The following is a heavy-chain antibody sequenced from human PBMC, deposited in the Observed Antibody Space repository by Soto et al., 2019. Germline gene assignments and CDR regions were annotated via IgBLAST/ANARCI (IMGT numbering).Heavy chain of an antibody. V-gene: IGHV4-59*01. CDR1: GGSISSYY. D-gene: IGHD3-10*01. CDR3: ARDNSRARWFGELPPYGMDV. Sequence: ETLSLTCTVSGGSISSYYWSWIRQPPGKGLEWIGYIYYSGSTNYNPSLKSRVTISVDTSKNQFSLKLSSVTAADTAVYYCARDNSRARWFGELPPYGMDVWGQGTTVTVSS. CDR2: IYYSGST. J-gene: IGHJ6*02.